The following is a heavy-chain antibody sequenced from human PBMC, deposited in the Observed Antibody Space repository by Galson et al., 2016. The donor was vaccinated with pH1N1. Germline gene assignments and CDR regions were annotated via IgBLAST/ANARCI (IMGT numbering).Heavy chain of an antibody. CDR3: AKDRNNYDSSGYYTYYYYGLDV. CDR1: GGTFSSHA. J-gene: IGHJ6*02. CDR2: INPNSGGT. Sequence: SVKVSCKASGGTFSSHAISWVRQAPGQGLEWMGWINPNSGGTKYAQKFQGRVTMIRDASTTTGYMELSRLTSDDTAVYYCAKDRNNYDSSGYYTYYYYGLDVWGQGTTVIVSS. D-gene: IGHD3-22*01. V-gene: IGHV1-2*02.